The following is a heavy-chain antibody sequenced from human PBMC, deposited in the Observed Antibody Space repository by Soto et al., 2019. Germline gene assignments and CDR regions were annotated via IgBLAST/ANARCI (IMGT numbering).Heavy chain of an antibody. Sequence: QVQLQESGPGLVKPSETLSLTCTVSGGSISSYYWSWIRQPPGKGLEWIGYICYSGSTNYNPSLKSRVTISVDTSKNQFSLKVGSVTAADTAVYYCVRDCYASSCFDYWGQGILVTVSS. CDR1: GGSISSYY. V-gene: IGHV4-59*01. CDR2: ICYSGST. D-gene: IGHD6-13*01. J-gene: IGHJ4*02. CDR3: VRDCYASSCFDY.